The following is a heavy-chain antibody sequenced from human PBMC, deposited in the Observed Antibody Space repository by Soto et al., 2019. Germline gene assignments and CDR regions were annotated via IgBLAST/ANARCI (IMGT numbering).Heavy chain of an antibody. D-gene: IGHD3-9*01. V-gene: IGHV4-59*01. Sequence: SETLSLTCTVSGGSISSYYWSWIRQPPGKGLEWIGYIYYSGSTNYNPSLKSRVTISVDTSKNQFSLKLSSVTAADTAVHYRARGEKDYDILTGYHVWGQGTKVTVSS. CDR1: GGSISSYY. CDR3: ARGEKDYDILTGYHV. CDR2: IYYSGST. J-gene: IGHJ6*02.